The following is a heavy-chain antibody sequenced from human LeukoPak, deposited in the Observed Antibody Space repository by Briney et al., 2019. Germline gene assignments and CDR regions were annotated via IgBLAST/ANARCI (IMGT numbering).Heavy chain of an antibody. J-gene: IGHJ4*02. CDR3: AREAYSTWPSTYYFEY. CDR1: GFTFSDYY. D-gene: IGHD2-2*01. Sequence: GGSLRLSCAASGFTFSDYYMSWIRQAPGKGLEWVSYISSSGSSIYYADSVKGRFIISRDNPKNTLYLQMNSLKAEDTAVYFCAREAYSTWPSTYYFEYWGQGTLVTVSS. V-gene: IGHV3-11*01. CDR2: ISSSGSSI.